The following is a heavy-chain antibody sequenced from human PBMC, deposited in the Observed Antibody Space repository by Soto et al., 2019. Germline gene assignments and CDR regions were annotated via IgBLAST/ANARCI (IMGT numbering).Heavy chain of an antibody. Sequence: GGSLRLSCAASGFTFSSYWMHWVRQAPGKGLVWVSRINSDGSSTSYADSVQGRFTISRDNAKNTLYLQMNSLRAEDTAVYYCASFPGIAAAGTGYWGQGTLVTVSS. CDR2: INSDGSST. V-gene: IGHV3-74*01. J-gene: IGHJ4*02. CDR3: ASFPGIAAAGTGY. CDR1: GFTFSSYW. D-gene: IGHD6-13*01.